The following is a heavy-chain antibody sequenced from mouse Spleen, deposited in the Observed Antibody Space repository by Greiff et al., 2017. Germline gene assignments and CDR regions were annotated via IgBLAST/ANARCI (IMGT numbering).Heavy chain of an antibody. CDR2: IYPYNGVS. CDR1: GYSFTGYY. J-gene: IGHJ4*01. Sequence: VQLKQSGPELVKPGASVKISCKASGYSFTGYYMHWVKQSHGNILDWIGYIYPYNGVSSYNQKFKGKATLTVDKSSSTAYMELRSLTSEDSAVYYCARRADYYGYDEDYAMDYWGQGTSVTVSS. CDR3: ARRADYYGYDEDYAMDY. D-gene: IGHD2-2*01. V-gene: IGHV1-31*01.